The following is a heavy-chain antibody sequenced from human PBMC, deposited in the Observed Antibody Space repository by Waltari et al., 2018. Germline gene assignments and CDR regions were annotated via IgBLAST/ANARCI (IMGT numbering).Heavy chain of an antibody. CDR3: ARVTTDTATVDY. Sequence: EVQLVESGGGVVQPGGDLGPPWAASGLPFRVHYMDWARQAPVKGLEWVGRIREKASSYSTEYAASVKGRFTISRDDSKNSLYLQMNSLKTEDTGVYFCARVTTDTATVDYWGQGALVTVSS. J-gene: IGHJ4*02. CDR1: GLPFRVHY. V-gene: IGHV3-72*01. D-gene: IGHD5-18*01. CDR2: IREKASSYST.